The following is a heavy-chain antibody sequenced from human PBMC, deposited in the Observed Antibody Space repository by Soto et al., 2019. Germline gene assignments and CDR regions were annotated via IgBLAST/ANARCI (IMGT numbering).Heavy chain of an antibody. V-gene: IGHV3-48*02. Sequence: EVQLVESGGGLVQPGGSLRLSCVASGFPFSSYGTSWVRQAPAKGLEWVSYISTSSGSIYYADSVKGRFTISRDNAQNSLYLQMNSLRDEDTAVYYCARGFNTAFDYWGQGTLVTVSS. J-gene: IGHJ4*02. CDR3: ARGFNTAFDY. CDR1: GFPFSSYG. CDR2: ISTSSGSI. D-gene: IGHD5-18*01.